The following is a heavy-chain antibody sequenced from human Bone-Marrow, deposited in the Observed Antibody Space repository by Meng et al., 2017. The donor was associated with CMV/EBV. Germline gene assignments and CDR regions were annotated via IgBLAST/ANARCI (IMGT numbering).Heavy chain of an antibody. V-gene: IGHV3-23*01. Sequence: GESLKISCAASGFTFSSYAMSWVRQAPGKGLEWVSAISGSGGSTYYADSVKGRFTISRDNAKNSLYLQMNSLRAEDTAVYYCARGKRGFDPWGQGTLVTVSS. CDR3: ARGKRGFDP. CDR1: GFTFSSYA. J-gene: IGHJ5*02. CDR2: ISGSGGST.